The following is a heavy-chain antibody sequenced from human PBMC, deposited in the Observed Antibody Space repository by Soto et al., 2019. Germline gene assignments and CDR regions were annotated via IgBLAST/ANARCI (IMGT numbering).Heavy chain of an antibody. D-gene: IGHD3-22*01. J-gene: IGHJ4*02. CDR2: IYYSGST. Sequence: SETLSLTCTVSGGSISSYYWSWIRQPPGKGLEWIGYIYYSGSTNYNPSLKSRVTISVDTSKNQFPLKLSSVTAADTAVYYCARDKGTYYHDSSGYLDYWGPGPMLTVST. CDR3: ARDKGTYYHDSSGYLDY. V-gene: IGHV4-59*01. CDR1: GGSISSYY.